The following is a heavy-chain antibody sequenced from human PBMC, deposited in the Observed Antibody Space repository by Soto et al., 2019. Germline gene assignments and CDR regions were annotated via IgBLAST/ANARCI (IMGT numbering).Heavy chain of an antibody. J-gene: IGHJ4*02. CDR1: GDSIKTNYW. Sequence: SETLSLTCLVSGDSIKTNYWWAWVRQPPGQGLEWIGEIYHSGSAIYTPSLKSRVTLSLDESKNEFSLKVDSVTAADTAVYYCARQFLSASYYYPSGKYSVGYFDYWGQGILVTVSS. D-gene: IGHD3-10*01. CDR3: ARQFLSASYYYPSGKYSVGYFDY. CDR2: IYHSGSA. V-gene: IGHV4-4*02.